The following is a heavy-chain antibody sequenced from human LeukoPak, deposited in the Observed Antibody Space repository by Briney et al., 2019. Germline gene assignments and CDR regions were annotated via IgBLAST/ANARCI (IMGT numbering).Heavy chain of an antibody. CDR3: AKGNVGPYGSGNYYFDY. V-gene: IGHV3-9*01. CDR2: ISWNSGSI. Sequence: GRSLRLSSAASGFTFDDYAMHWVRQAPGKGLEWVSGISWNSGSIGYADSVKGRFTISRDNAKNSLYLQMNSLRAEDTALYYCAKGNVGPYGSGNYYFDYWGQGTLVTVSS. CDR1: GFTFDDYA. J-gene: IGHJ4*02. D-gene: IGHD3-10*01.